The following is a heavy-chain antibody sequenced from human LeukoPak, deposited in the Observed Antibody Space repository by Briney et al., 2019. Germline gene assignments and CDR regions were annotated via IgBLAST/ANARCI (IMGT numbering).Heavy chain of an antibody. D-gene: IGHD4-17*01. Sequence: PGRSLRLSCAASGFTFDDYAMHWVRQAPGKGLDWVSGISWNSGSIGYADSGKGRFTISRYNAKNSLYLQMNSLRAEAMALYYCEKDIDDYRALSAFDIWGQGTMVTVSS. J-gene: IGHJ3*02. CDR1: GFTFDDYA. CDR2: ISWNSGSI. V-gene: IGHV3-9*03. CDR3: EKDIDDYRALSAFDI.